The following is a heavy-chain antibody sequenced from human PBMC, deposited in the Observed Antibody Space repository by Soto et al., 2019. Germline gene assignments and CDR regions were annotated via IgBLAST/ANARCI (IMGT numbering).Heavy chain of an antibody. Sequence: PGGSLRLSCSVSGLTFGSYAMSWVRQAPGKGLEWVSVIGATGSGTFYSKSVKGRFTISRDNFESTLFLQMNSLRPEDTAVYYCAKDGNPIPYLTGYYRLGWFDPWGQGTLVNSPQ. CDR2: IGATGSGT. V-gene: IGHV3-23*01. J-gene: IGHJ5*02. CDR1: GLTFGSYA. CDR3: AKDGNPIPYLTGYYRLGWFDP. D-gene: IGHD3-9*01.